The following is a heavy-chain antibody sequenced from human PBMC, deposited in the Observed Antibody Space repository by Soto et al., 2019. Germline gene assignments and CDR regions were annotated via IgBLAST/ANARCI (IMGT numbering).Heavy chain of an antibody. CDR3: AKADYVGF. Sequence: EVQLLESGGDLVQPGGSLRLSCAASGFTFSDYALSWVRQGPGKGLVWVSTISESGARTYYADSVKGRFTISRDTPKSTLYLQMNSLRAEDTAVYYCAKADYVGFWGRGTLVTVSS. V-gene: IGHV3-23*01. J-gene: IGHJ4*02. CDR1: GFTFSDYA. CDR2: ISESGART. D-gene: IGHD4-17*01.